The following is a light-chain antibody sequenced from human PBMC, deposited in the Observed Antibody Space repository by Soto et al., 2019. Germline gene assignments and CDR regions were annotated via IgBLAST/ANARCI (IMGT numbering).Light chain of an antibody. V-gene: IGKV3-15*01. Sequence: VMTQSPATMSVSPGERATLSCRAVESVSRNLACYQQKPGQAPRLLIYGASTRATGIPARFSGSWSGTEFTLTISSLQSEDVAVYYCQQYNDWPPRITFGQGTRLEI. CDR2: GAS. CDR1: ESVSRN. J-gene: IGKJ5*01. CDR3: QQYNDWPPRIT.